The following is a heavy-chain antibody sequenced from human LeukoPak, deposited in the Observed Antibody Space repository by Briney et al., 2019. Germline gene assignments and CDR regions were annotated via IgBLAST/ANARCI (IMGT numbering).Heavy chain of an antibody. CDR1: GGSFSGYY. CDR3: ARGGGNVDAFDI. Sequence: SETLSLTCAVYGGSFSGYYWSWIRQPPGKGLEWIGEINHSGSTNYNPSLKSRVTISVDTSKNQFSLKLSSVTAADTAVYYCARGGGNVDAFDIWGQGTMVTVSS. CDR2: INHSGST. J-gene: IGHJ3*02. V-gene: IGHV4-34*01. D-gene: IGHD1-1*01.